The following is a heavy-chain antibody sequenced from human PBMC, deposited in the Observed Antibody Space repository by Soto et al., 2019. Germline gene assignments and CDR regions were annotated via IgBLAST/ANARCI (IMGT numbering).Heavy chain of an antibody. CDR1: GGSFNANY. J-gene: IGHJ4*02. CDR2: IFHSGNT. Sequence: TLSLTCAVSGGSFNANYWSWIRQPPGKGLEWIGEIFHSGNTNYSPSLKSRVTISVDTSKNQFSLKLSSVTAADTAVYYCASARWDYWGQGILVTVSS. V-gene: IGHV4-34*12. CDR3: ASARWDY.